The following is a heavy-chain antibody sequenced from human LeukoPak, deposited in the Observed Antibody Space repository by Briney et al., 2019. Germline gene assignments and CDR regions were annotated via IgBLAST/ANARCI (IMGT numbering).Heavy chain of an antibody. CDR2: IYTSGGT. J-gene: IGHJ4*02. CDR1: GGSISSYY. V-gene: IGHV4-4*07. D-gene: IGHD3-22*01. Sequence: SETLSLTCTVSGGSISSYYWSWLRQPAGKGLEWIGRIYTSGGTTYNPSLKSRVTMSVDTSKNQFSLKLSSVTAADTAVYYCAREAGKYYYDSSGYHPFDYWGQGTLVTVSS. CDR3: AREAGKYYYDSSGYHPFDY.